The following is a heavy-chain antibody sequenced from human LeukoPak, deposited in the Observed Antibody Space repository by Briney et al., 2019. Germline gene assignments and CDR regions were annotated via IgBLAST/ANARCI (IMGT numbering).Heavy chain of an antibody. V-gene: IGHV4-39*01. J-gene: IGHJ5*02. CDR3: ARHGWDYDPGTYYTFDP. D-gene: IGHD3-10*01. CDR2: IYYSGST. Sequence: PSETLSLTCTVSGGSISSSSYYWGWIRQPPGKGLEWIGSIYYSGSTYYNPSLESRVTISVDTSKNQFSLRLSSMTAADTAMYLCARHGWDYDPGTYYTFDPWGQGTLVTVSS. CDR1: GGSISSSSYY.